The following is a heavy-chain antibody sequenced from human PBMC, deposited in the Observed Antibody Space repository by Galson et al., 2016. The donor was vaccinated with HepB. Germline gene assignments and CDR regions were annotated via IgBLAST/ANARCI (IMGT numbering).Heavy chain of an antibody. J-gene: IGHJ3*02. D-gene: IGHD6-19*01. V-gene: IGHV3-74*03. CDR1: GFTFSSYW. CDR2: INSDGRSI. CDR3: ARAKTDSSGWYTLDAFDI. Sequence: SLRLSCAASGFTFSSYWMHWVRQAPGMGLVWVSRINSDGRSITYADSVKGRFTISRDNAKNTLYLQMNSLRAEDTAVYYCARAKTDSSGWYTLDAFDIWGQGTMVTVSS.